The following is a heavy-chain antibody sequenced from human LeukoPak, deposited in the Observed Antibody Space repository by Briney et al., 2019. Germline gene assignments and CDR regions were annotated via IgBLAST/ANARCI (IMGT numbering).Heavy chain of an antibody. V-gene: IGHV3-21*01. CDR2: ISTSSSYI. D-gene: IGHD5-24*01. CDR1: GFTFSSYT. J-gene: IGHJ4*02. Sequence: GGSLRLSCAASGFTFSSYTMNWVRQAPGKGLQWVSSISTSSSYIHYADSVRGRFTISRDNAKNSLYLQMNSLTAEDTAVYYCAREKEVVTGRDGYACGYWGQGTLVTVSS. CDR3: AREKEVVTGRDGYACGY.